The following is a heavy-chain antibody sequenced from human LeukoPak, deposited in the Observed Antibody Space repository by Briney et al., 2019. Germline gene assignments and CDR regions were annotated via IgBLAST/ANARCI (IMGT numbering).Heavy chain of an antibody. Sequence: QPGGSLRLSCAASGFTFSSYGMHWVRQAPGKGLEWVAVISFDGSNEYYADSVKGRFTISRDNSKNTVYLQMNSLRAEDTALYYCARDSYSSGWYGSPDHWGQGALVTVSS. CDR3: ARDSYSSGWYGSPDH. J-gene: IGHJ4*02. D-gene: IGHD6-19*01. CDR2: ISFDGSNE. V-gene: IGHV3-30-3*01. CDR1: GFTFSSYG.